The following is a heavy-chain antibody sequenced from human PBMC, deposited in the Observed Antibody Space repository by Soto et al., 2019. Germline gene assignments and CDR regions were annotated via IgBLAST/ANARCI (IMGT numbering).Heavy chain of an antibody. Sequence: ASVKVSCKASGYTGYTFTSYGINWVRQAPGQGLEWMGRISAYSGNTNYAQKLQGRVTMTTDTSTSSAYMELRSLRSDDTAVYYCAREDSSDYKFDYWGQGTLVTVSS. V-gene: IGHV1-18*04. CDR3: AREDSSDYKFDY. J-gene: IGHJ4*02. CDR1: GYTGYTFTSYG. CDR2: ISAYSGNT. D-gene: IGHD3-22*01.